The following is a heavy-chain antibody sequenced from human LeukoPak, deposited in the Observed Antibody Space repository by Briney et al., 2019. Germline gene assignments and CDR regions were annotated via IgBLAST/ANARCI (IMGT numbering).Heavy chain of an antibody. CDR2: INHSGST. CDR3: VRGKLLRVGYYYYYMDV. J-gene: IGHJ6*03. V-gene: IGHV4-34*01. Sequence: SETLSLTCAVYGGSFSGYYWSWIRQPPGKGLEWVGEINHSGSTNYNPSLKSRVTISVDTSKNQFSLKLSSVTAADTAVYYCVRGKLLRVGYYYYYMDVWGKGTTVTVSS. D-gene: IGHD2-15*01. CDR1: GGSFSGYY.